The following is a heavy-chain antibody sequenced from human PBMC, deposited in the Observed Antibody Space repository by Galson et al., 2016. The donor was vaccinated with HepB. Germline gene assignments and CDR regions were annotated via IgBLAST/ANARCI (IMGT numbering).Heavy chain of an antibody. CDR3: ARTQRNGDELDY. J-gene: IGHJ4*02. Sequence: SLRLSCAASGFTFGNYWMTWVRQATGRGLEWVVDINKDGSEKNYVDSVTGRFTISRDNAKNSLFLQMNSLNAEDTAVYYCARTQRNGDELDYWGQETLVTVSS. V-gene: IGHV3-7*05. CDR1: GFTFGNYW. CDR2: INKDGSEK. D-gene: IGHD4-17*01.